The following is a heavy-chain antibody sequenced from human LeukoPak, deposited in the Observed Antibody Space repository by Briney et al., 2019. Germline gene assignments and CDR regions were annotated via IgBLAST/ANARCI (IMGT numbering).Heavy chain of an antibody. CDR2: IYYSGST. Sequence: SETLSLTCTVSGGSISSYYWSWIRQPPGKGLEWIGYIYYSGSTYYNPSLKSRVTISVDTSKNQFSLKLSSVTAADTAVYYCARSTVTNQNWFDPWGQGTLVTVSS. J-gene: IGHJ5*02. D-gene: IGHD4-17*01. V-gene: IGHV4-59*06. CDR3: ARSTVTNQNWFDP. CDR1: GGSISSYY.